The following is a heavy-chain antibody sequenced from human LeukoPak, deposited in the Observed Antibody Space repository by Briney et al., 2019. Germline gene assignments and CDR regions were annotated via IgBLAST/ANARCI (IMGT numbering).Heavy chain of an antibody. V-gene: IGHV4-39*07. CDR1: GGSISSSSYY. CDR2: IFNSGGT. CDR3: ARASIFTAYRINWFDP. Sequence: SETLSLTCTVSGGSISSSSYYWGWIRQPPGKGLEWIGTIFNSGGTYYNPSLRSRVTISINTSKNQFSLKLNSVTAADTAVYYCARASIFTAYRINWFDPWGPGTLVTVSS. J-gene: IGHJ5*02. D-gene: IGHD3-9*01.